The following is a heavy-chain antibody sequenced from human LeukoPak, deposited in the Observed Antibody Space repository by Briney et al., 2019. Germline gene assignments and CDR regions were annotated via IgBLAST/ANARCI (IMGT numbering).Heavy chain of an antibody. D-gene: IGHD6-13*01. Sequence: SETLSLTCTVSGGSISSSSYYWGWIRQPPGKGLEWIGSIYYSGSTYYNPSLKSRVTISVDTSKDQFSLKLSSVTAADTAVYYCARHSTTTAALYAFDIWGQGTMVTVSS. CDR3: ARHSTTTAALYAFDI. J-gene: IGHJ3*02. CDR2: IYYSGST. CDR1: GGSISSSSYY. V-gene: IGHV4-39*01.